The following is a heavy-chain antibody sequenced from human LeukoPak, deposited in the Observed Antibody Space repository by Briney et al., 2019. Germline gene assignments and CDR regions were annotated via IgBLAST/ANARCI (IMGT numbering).Heavy chain of an antibody. J-gene: IGHJ4*02. V-gene: IGHV3-21*01. CDR2: ISSSSSYI. Sequence: GGSLRLSCAASGFTFSSYSMNWVRQAPGKGLEWVSSISSSSSYIYYADSVKGRFTISRDNAKNSLYLQMNSLRAEDTSVYYCARGENNYGYYYFDYWGQGTLVTVSS. CDR1: GFTFSSYS. D-gene: IGHD5-18*01. CDR3: ARGENNYGYYYFDY.